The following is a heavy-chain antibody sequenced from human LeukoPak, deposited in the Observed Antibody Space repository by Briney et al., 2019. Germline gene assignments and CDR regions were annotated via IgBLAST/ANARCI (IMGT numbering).Heavy chain of an antibody. V-gene: IGHV3-23*01. D-gene: IGHD5-12*01. CDR1: GFTFSNSW. CDR3: AKDLDIVATITGN. Sequence: GGSLRLSCAASGFTFSNSWMSWVRQAPGKGLEWVSGVSGSGGSTYYADSVKGRFTISRDNSKNTLYLQMNSLRAEDTAVYYCAKDLDIVATITGNWGQGTLVTVSS. J-gene: IGHJ4*02. CDR2: VSGSGGST.